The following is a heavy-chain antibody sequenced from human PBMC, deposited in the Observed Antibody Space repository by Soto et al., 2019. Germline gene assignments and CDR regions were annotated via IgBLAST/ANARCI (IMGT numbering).Heavy chain of an antibody. CDR1: GYTFTSFG. CDR2: ISGYNGNT. D-gene: IGHD2-15*01. CDR3: ARDRKYSNYCRNDCGHIFDY. J-gene: IGHJ4*02. Sequence: QVQLVQSGPEVKKPGASVKVSCKASGYTFTSFGISWVRQAPGQGLEWVAWISGYNGNTDSAQKFQGRVTVTTDTSTSTAYMELRNLRSDDTAVYYCARDRKYSNYCRNDCGHIFDYWGQGTLVTVS. V-gene: IGHV1-18*04.